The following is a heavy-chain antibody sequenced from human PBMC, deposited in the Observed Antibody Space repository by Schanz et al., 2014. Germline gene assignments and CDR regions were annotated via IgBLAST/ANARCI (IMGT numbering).Heavy chain of an antibody. J-gene: IGHJ4*02. CDR3: ARDRGYCSGGSCLTFDY. V-gene: IGHV3-21*01. CDR2: ISSSSSYI. Sequence: EVQLVESGGGLVKPGGSLRLSCAASGFTFSSYSMNWVRQAPGKGLEWVSSISSSSSYIYYADSVKGRFTISRDNAKNTLYLQMITLRAEDTAVYYCARDRGYCSGGSCLTFDYWGQGTLVIVSS. CDR1: GFTFSSYS. D-gene: IGHD2-15*01.